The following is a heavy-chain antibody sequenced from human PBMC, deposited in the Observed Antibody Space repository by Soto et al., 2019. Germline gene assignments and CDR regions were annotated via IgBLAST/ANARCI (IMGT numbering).Heavy chain of an antibody. J-gene: IGHJ3*02. Sequence: GGSLRLSCAASGFTFSVYNMNWVRQAPGKGLEWVSSISSSSDYIYYADSVKGRLTISRDNAKNSLYLQMNSLRAEDTAIYYCARDRPVAASPHDAFAIWGQGTMVTVSS. CDR2: ISSSSDYI. CDR3: ARDRPVAASPHDAFAI. CDR1: GFTFSVYN. D-gene: IGHD1-26*01. V-gene: IGHV3-21*01.